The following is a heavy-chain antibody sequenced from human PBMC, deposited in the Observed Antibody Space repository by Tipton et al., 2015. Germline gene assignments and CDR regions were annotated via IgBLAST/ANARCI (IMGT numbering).Heavy chain of an antibody. CDR3: ARRCGADCYWGYYFDH. V-gene: IGHV4-38-2*01. CDR2: ISHSGNT. Sequence: TLSLTCAVSAYSISSDYYWGWIRQPPGKGLEWIGSISHSGNTYYNPSLKSRVTMSRDTSKNQFSLKLTSVTAADTAVYYCARRCGADCYWGYYFDHWGQGTLVTVSS. J-gene: IGHJ4*02. CDR1: AYSISSDYY. D-gene: IGHD2-21*01.